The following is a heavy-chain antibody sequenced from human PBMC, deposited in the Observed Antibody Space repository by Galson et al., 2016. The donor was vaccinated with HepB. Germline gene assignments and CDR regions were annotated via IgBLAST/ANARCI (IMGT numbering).Heavy chain of an antibody. J-gene: IGHJ1*01. CDR3: TKDFYSSGPEYFHH. V-gene: IGHV3-9*01. CDR2: INWNSGVT. CDR1: GYTFDDHA. D-gene: IGHD3-22*01. Sequence: SLRLSCAASGYTFDDHAMHWVRQAPGKGLEWVSGINWNSGVTDYADSVKGRFTISRDNAKNSLYLQMNSLRPEDTAFYYCTKDFYSSGPEYFHHWGRGTLVTVSS.